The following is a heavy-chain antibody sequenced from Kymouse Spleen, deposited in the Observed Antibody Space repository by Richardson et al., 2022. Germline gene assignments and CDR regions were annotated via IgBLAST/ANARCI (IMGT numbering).Heavy chain of an antibody. V-gene: IGHV3-23*04. Sequence: EVQLVESGGGLVQPGGSLRLSCAASGFTFSSYAMSWVRQAPGKGLEWVSAISGSGGSTYYADSVKGRFTISRDNSKNTLYLQMNSLRAEDTAVYYCAKMGRVYDFWSGHYYYYYGMDVWGQGTTVTVSS. CDR1: GFTFSSYA. D-gene: IGHD3-3*01. CDR3: AKMGRVYDFWSGHYYYYYGMDV. J-gene: IGHJ6*02. CDR2: ISGSGGST.